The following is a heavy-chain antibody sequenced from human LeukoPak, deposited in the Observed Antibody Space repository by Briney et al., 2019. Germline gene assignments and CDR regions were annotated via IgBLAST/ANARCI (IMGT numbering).Heavy chain of an antibody. J-gene: IGHJ4*02. CDR2: IYYSGST. V-gene: IGHV4-59*01. CDR3: ARELKVGNTGYYFDY. D-gene: IGHD2/OR15-2a*01. CDR1: SGSISDYY. Sequence: SETLSLTCTVSSGSISDYYWSWIRPPPGKGLEWIGYIYYSGSTNYNPSLKSRATILVDVSKNQFSLKMSSVTAADTAVYYCARELKVGNTGYYFDYWGQGTLVTVSS.